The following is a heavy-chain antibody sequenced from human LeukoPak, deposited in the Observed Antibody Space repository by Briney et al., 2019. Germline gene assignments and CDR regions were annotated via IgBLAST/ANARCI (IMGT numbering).Heavy chain of an antibody. CDR2: MNPNSGNT. D-gene: IGHD2-15*01. CDR3: ARDLPMTSTPKNWLDP. V-gene: IGHV1-8*01. Sequence: ASVKVSCKASGYTFNNYDINWVRQATGQGLEWMGWMNPNSGNTGYAPKFQGRVTMTRNTSISTDYMDLSSLISEDTAVYYCARDLPMTSTPKNWLDPWGQGTLVTVSA. J-gene: IGHJ5*02. CDR1: GYTFNNYD.